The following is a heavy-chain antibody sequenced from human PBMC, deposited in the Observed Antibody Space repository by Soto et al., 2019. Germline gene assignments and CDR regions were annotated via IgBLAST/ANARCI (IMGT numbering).Heavy chain of an antibody. J-gene: IGHJ4*03. V-gene: IGHV3-15*07. CDR3: TTDFYITIIIVCFDY. Sequence: GGSLRLSCAASGFTFSNAWINWVRQAPGKGLEWVGRIKSKTDGGTTDYAEPVKGRFAISRDDSNNMVYLQMNSLKIEDTAVYYCTTDFYITIIIVCFDYWGHGTLGTGFS. D-gene: IGHD3-22*01. CDR1: GFTFSNAW. CDR2: IKSKTDGGTT.